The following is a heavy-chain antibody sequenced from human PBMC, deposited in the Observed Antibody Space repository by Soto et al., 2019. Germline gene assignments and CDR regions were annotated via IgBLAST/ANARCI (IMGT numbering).Heavy chain of an antibody. Sequence: PSETLSLTCAVYGGSFSGYYWSWIRQPPGKGLEWIGEIKHRGSTNYNPSLKSRVTISVDTSKNQFSLKLSSVTAADTAVYYCAREGLITGNRYSYSGIDAWGQGAALTVSS. J-gene: IGHJ6*02. CDR1: GGSFSGYY. CDR2: IKHRGST. CDR3: AREGLITGNRYSYSGIDA. D-gene: IGHD1-20*01. V-gene: IGHV4-34*01.